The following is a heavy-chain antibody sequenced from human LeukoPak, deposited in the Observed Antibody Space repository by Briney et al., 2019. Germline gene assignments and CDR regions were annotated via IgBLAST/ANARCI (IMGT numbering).Heavy chain of an antibody. Sequence: SETLSLTCAVFGGSFDGYYWSWLRQSPGKGLEWIGEITYDGRTKYNPSLRSRVSMSVDTSKNQFSLKLSSVTAADTAVYYCARVSHFYYYDSSGSFDYWGQGTLVTVSS. CDR1: GGSFDGYY. CDR3: ARVSHFYYYDSSGSFDY. D-gene: IGHD3-22*01. J-gene: IGHJ4*02. CDR2: ITYDGRT. V-gene: IGHV4-34*01.